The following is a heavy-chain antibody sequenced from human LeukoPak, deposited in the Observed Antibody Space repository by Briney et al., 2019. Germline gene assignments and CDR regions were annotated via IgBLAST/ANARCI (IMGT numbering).Heavy chain of an antibody. Sequence: GGSLRLSCAASGFTFSSYWMSWVRQAPGKGLEWVANIKPDGSDQYYVDSVKGRFTISRDNAKNSLYPQMNSLRAEDTAVYYCASLRDPYQPLRSPWGQGTLVTVSS. CDR1: GFTFSSYW. CDR3: ASLRDPYQPLRSP. D-gene: IGHD2-2*01. J-gene: IGHJ5*02. V-gene: IGHV3-7*01. CDR2: IKPDGSDQ.